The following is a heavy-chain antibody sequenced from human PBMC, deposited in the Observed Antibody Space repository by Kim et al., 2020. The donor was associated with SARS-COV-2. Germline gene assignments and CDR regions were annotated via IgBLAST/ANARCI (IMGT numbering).Heavy chain of an antibody. D-gene: IGHD2-2*01. Sequence: SETLSLTCAVYGGSFSGYYWSWIRQPPGKGLEWIGEINHSGSTNYNPSLKSRVTISVDTSKNQFSLKLSSVTAADTAVYYCARGLSYCSSTSCYLYYYYMDVWGKGTTVTVSS. V-gene: IGHV4-34*01. J-gene: IGHJ6*03. CDR1: GGSFSGYY. CDR2: INHSGST. CDR3: ARGLSYCSSTSCYLYYYYMDV.